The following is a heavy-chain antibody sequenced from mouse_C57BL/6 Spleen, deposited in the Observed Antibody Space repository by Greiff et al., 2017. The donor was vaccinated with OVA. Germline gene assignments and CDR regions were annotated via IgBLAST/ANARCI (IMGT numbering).Heavy chain of an antibody. CDR1: GFTFTDYY. CDR2: IRNKANGYTT. V-gene: IGHV7-3*01. CDR3: ARWDGNYGVFDY. J-gene: IGHJ2*01. Sequence: VKVVESGGGLVQPGGSLSLSCAASGFTFTDYYMSWVRQPPGKALEWLGFIRNKANGYTTEYSASVKGRFTISRDNSQSILYLQMNALRAEDSATYYCARWDGNYGVFDYWGQGTTLTVSS. D-gene: IGHD2-1*01.